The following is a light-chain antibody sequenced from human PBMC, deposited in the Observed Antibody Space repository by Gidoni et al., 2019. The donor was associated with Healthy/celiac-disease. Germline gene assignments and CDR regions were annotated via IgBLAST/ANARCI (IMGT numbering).Light chain of an antibody. J-gene: IGKJ1*01. CDR2: AAS. CDR3: QQSYSTPWT. Sequence: DIQMTQSPSSLSASVGDRVTITCRASQSISSYLNWYQQKPGKAPKLLIYAASSLQSGVPPRFSGSGTLTISSLQPEDFATYYCQQSYSTPWTFGQGTKVEIK. CDR1: QSISSY. V-gene: IGKV1-39*01.